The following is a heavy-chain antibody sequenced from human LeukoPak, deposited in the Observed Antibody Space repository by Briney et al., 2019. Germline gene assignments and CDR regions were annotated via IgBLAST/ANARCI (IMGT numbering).Heavy chain of an antibody. D-gene: IGHD4-17*01. V-gene: IGHV3-53*01. Sequence: PGGSLRLSCAASGFTVSSNYMSWVHQAPGKGLEWVSVIYSGGSTYYADSVKGRFTISRDNSKNTLYLQMNSLRAEDTAVYYCARVHGDYYFDYWGQGTLVTVSS. J-gene: IGHJ4*02. CDR1: GFTVSSNY. CDR3: ARVHGDYYFDY. CDR2: IYSGGST.